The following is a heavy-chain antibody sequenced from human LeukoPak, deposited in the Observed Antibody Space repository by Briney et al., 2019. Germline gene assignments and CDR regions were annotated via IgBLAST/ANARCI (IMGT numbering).Heavy chain of an antibody. CDR2: IKEDGSEK. CDR1: GFTFNSYW. Sequence: GGSLRLSCAASGFTFNSYWMGWVRQAPGKGLEWVANIKEDGSEKYYVDSVKGRFTISRDNAKSSLYLQMNSLRAEDTAVYYCARERGDPMGRGVIIKHKYYYYMDVWGKGTTVTVSS. V-gene: IGHV3-7*01. D-gene: IGHD3-10*01. J-gene: IGHJ6*03. CDR3: ARERGDPMGRGVIIKHKYYYYMDV.